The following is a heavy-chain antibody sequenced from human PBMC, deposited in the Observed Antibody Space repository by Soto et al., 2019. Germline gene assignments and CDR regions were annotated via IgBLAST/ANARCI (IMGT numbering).Heavy chain of an antibody. CDR3: AKDPDPLRTGFAFFVGAFDI. Sequence: GGSLRLSCAASGFTFSSYAMSWVRQAPGKGLEWVSAISGSGGSTYYADSVKGRFTISRDNSKNTLYLQMNSLRAEDTAVYYCAKDPDPLRTGFAFFVGAFDIWGQGTMVTVSS. CDR1: GFTFSSYA. D-gene: IGHD2-15*01. CDR2: ISGSGGST. J-gene: IGHJ3*02. V-gene: IGHV3-23*01.